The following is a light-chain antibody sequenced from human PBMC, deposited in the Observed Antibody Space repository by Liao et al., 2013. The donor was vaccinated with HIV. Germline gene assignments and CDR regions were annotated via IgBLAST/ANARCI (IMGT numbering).Light chain of an antibody. CDR2: KDS. Sequence: SYELTQPSSVSVSPGQTARITCSGDILAKKFARWLQQKPGQAPLMVISKDSERPSGIPERFSGSSSGTTVTLTISGAQAIDEADYYCQTWDRTTYVFGSGTKVTVL. J-gene: IGLJ1*01. CDR3: QTWDRTTYV. CDR1: ILAKKF. V-gene: IGLV3-27*01.